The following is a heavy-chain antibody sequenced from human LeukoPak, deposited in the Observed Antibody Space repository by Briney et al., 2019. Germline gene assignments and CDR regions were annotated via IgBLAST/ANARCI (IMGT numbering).Heavy chain of an antibody. CDR1: GYTFTSYD. CDR2: MNPNSGNT. V-gene: IGHV1-8*01. Sequence: ASVKVSCKASGYTFTSYDINWVRQATEQGLEWMGWMNPNSGNTGYAQKFQGRVTMTRNTSISTAYMELSSLRSEDTAVYYCAREFEYSSSSGNYWGQGTLVTVSS. D-gene: IGHD6-6*01. CDR3: AREFEYSSSSGNY. J-gene: IGHJ4*02.